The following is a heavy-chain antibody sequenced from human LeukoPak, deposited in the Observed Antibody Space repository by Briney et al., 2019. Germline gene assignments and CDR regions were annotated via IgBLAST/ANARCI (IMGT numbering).Heavy chain of an antibody. CDR2: IYTSGST. V-gene: IGHV4-4*07. CDR3: ARDLSSGYYYTYYFDY. Sequence: PSETLSLTCTVSGGSISSYYWSWIRQPAGKGLEWIGRIYTSGSTNYNPSPKSRVTMSVDTFKNQFSLKLSSVTAADTAVYYCARDLSSGYYYTYYFDYWGQGTLVTVSS. D-gene: IGHD3-22*01. J-gene: IGHJ4*02. CDR1: GGSISSYY.